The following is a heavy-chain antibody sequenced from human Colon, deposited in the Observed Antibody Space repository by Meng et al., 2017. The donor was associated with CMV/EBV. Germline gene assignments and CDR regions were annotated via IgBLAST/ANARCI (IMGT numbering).Heavy chain of an antibody. Sequence: GESLKISCAASGFTFSSYWMSWVRQAPGQGLEWVANIKQDGSEKYYVDSVKGRFTISRDNAKNSLYLQMNSLRAEDTAVYYCARGKDYDFWGGACFDPWGQGTLVTVSS. J-gene: IGHJ5*02. D-gene: IGHD3-3*01. CDR2: IKQDGSEK. V-gene: IGHV3-7*01. CDR3: ARGKDYDFWGGACFDP. CDR1: GFTFSSYW.